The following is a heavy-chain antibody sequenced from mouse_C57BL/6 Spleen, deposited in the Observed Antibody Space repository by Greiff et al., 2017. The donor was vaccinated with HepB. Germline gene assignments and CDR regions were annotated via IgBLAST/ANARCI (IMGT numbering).Heavy chain of an antibody. Sequence: VQLQQSGAELVRPGASVKLSCTASGFNIKDDYMHWVKQRPEQGLEWIGWIDPENGDTEYASKFQGKATITADTSSNTAYLQLSSLTSEDTAVYYCTSTTVVDPWFAYWGQGTLVTVSA. CDR1: GFNIKDDY. V-gene: IGHV14-4*01. CDR2: IDPENGDT. D-gene: IGHD1-1*01. CDR3: TSTTVVDPWFAY. J-gene: IGHJ3*01.